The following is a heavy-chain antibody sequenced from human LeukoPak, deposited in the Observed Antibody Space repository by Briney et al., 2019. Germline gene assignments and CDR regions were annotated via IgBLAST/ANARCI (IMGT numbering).Heavy chain of an antibody. V-gene: IGHV3-30*02. J-gene: IGHJ4*02. CDR3: AKGGGRDYYGSGSYLYFDY. D-gene: IGHD3-10*01. CDR1: GFTFSSYG. Sequence: GGSLRLSCAASGFTFSSYGMQWVRQAPGKGLEWVAFIRYDGSNKYYADSVKGRFTISRDNSKNTLYLQMNSLRAEDTAVYYCAKGGGRDYYGSGSYLYFDYWGQGTLVTVSS. CDR2: IRYDGSNK.